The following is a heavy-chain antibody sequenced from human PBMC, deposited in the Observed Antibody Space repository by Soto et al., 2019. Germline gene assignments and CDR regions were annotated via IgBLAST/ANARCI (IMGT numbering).Heavy chain of an antibody. CDR3: AKDKHIVVVTAPFDY. CDR1: GFTFSSYG. CDR2: ISYDGSNK. J-gene: IGHJ4*02. D-gene: IGHD2-21*02. V-gene: IGHV3-30*18. Sequence: QVQLVESGGGVVQPGRSLRLSCAASGFTFSSYGMHWVRQAPGKGLEWVAVISYDGSNKYYADSVKGRFTISRDNSKNTLYLQMNSLRAEDTAVYYCAKDKHIVVVTAPFDYWGREPWSPSPQ.